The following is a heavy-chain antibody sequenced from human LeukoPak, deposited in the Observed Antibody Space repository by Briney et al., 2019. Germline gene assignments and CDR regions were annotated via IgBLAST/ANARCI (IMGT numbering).Heavy chain of an antibody. Sequence: ASVKVSCKASGDTFTSYYLHWVRQAPGHGLEWMGIINPSGASTSYARKFQGRLTMTKDTSTSTVYMELSSLRSEDTAVYYCAAGIEAGGLGDYWGQGTLVTVSS. CDR2: INPSGAST. CDR1: GDTFTSYY. CDR3: AAGIEAGGLGDY. D-gene: IGHD6-13*01. V-gene: IGHV1-46*01. J-gene: IGHJ4*02.